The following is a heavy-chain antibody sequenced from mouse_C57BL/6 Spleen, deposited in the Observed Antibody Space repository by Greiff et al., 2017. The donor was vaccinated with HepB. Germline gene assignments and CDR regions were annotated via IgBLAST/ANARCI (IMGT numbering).Heavy chain of an antibody. D-gene: IGHD2-3*01. CDR2: IDPETGGT. V-gene: IGHV1-15*01. Sequence: VQLQESGAELVRPGASVTLSCKASGYTFTDYEMHWVKQTPVHGLEWIGAIDPETGGTAYNQKFKGKAILTADKSSSTAYMELRSLTSEDSAVYYCTRGGVYDGYSAWFAYWGQGTLVTVSA. CDR3: TRGGVYDGYSAWFAY. CDR1: GYTFTDYE. J-gene: IGHJ3*01.